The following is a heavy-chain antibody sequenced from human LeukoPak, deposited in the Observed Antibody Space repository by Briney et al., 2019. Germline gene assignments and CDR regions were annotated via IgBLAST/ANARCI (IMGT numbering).Heavy chain of an antibody. J-gene: IGHJ4*02. D-gene: IGHD3-22*01. CDR2: ISYDGSNK. Sequence: GGSLRLSCAASGFTFSSYGMHWVRQAPGKGLEWVAVISYDGSNKYYADSVKGRFTISRDNSKNTLYLQMNSLRAEDTAVYYCARERGYYDSSGYYDGGFDYWGQGTLVTVSS. CDR3: ARERGYYDSSGYYDGGFDY. V-gene: IGHV3-30*19. CDR1: GFTFSSYG.